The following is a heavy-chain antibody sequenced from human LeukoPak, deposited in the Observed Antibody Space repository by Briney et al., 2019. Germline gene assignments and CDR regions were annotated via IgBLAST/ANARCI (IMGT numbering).Heavy chain of an antibody. CDR3: ARDYYDSRGEAFDI. D-gene: IGHD3-22*01. CDR2: VYYSGTT. Sequence: SETLSLTCTVSGGSLGSHYWSWIRQPPGSGLEWTGYVYYSGTTNYNPSLKSRVTISVDTSKNQFSLKLSSVTAADTAVYYCARDYYDSRGEAFDIWGLGTMVTVSS. J-gene: IGHJ3*02. CDR1: GGSLGSHY. V-gene: IGHV4-59*11.